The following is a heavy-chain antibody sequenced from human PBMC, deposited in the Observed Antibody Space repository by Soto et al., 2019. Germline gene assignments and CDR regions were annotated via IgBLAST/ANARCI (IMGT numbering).Heavy chain of an antibody. D-gene: IGHD3-3*01. CDR1: GGSVSSGSYY. V-gene: IGHV4-61*01. Sequence: SETLSLTCTVSGGSVSSGSYYWSWIRQPPGKGLEWIGYIYYSGSTNYNPSLKSRVTISVDTSKNQFSLKLSSVTAADTAVYYCARDTIFGGDYYYYSGMDVWGQGTTVTVSS. J-gene: IGHJ6*02. CDR3: ARDTIFGGDYYYYSGMDV. CDR2: IYYSGST.